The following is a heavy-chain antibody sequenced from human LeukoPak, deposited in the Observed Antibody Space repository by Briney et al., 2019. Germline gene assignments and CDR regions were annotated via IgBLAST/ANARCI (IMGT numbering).Heavy chain of an antibody. CDR1: EFNARYTY. CDR3: AIGSTVFHARR. Sequence: GGSLSLSCVASEFNARYTYMTWVRQAPGRGLEWMSVIYRGGYTDYADSVKGRFTISSNNPKRTLYLQMNSLSAEDSATYYCAIGSTVFHARRWGQGTRVTVSS. J-gene: IGHJ4*02. V-gene: IGHV3-53*01. D-gene: IGHD4-17*01. CDR2: IYRGGYT.